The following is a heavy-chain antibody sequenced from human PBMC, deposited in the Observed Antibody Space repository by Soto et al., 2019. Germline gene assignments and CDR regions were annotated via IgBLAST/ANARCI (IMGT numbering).Heavy chain of an antibody. Sequence: QVQLVQSGGEVKKPGASVKVSCKTSGYSFTTYGISWVRQAPGQGLEWMGWISAYNGNTNYAQKLQGRVTMTTDTSTSTAYMELRSLRSDDTAVYYCAREGPAPYYSYGMHVWGQGSTVTGSS. J-gene: IGHJ6*01. CDR2: ISAYNGNT. CDR1: GYSFTTYG. V-gene: IGHV1-18*01. CDR3: AREGPAPYYSYGMHV.